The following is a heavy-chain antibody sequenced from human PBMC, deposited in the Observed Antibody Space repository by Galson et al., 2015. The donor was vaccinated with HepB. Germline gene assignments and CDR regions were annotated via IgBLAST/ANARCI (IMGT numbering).Heavy chain of an antibody. J-gene: IGHJ4*02. CDR2: ISSSSSYI. CDR1: GFTFSSYS. CDR3: ARGNYDFWSGYYRGQNDY. Sequence: SLRLSCAASGFTFSSYSMNWVRQAPGKGLEWVSSISSSSSYIYYADSVKGRFTISRDNAKNSLYLQMNSLRAEDTAVYYCARGNYDFWSGYYRGQNDYWGQGTLVTVSS. D-gene: IGHD3-3*01. V-gene: IGHV3-21*01.